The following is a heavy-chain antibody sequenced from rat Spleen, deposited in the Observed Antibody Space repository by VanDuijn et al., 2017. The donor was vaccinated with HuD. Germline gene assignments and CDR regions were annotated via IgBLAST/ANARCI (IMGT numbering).Heavy chain of an antibody. CDR3: TRGNNYGFDY. V-gene: IGHV2-15*01. Sequence: QVQLKESGPGLVQPSQTLSLTCPVSGFSLTSYHVSWVRQPPVKSLVWLGVIWNHGGTDYNSAIKSRLSISRDTSKSQVFLKMNSLQTEDTAIYFCTRGNNYGFDYWGQGVMVTVSS. CDR1: GFSLTSYH. J-gene: IGHJ2*01. CDR2: IWNHGGT. D-gene: IGHD1-10*01.